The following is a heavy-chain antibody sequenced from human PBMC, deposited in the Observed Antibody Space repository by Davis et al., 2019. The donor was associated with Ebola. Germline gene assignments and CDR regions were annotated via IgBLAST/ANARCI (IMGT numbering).Heavy chain of an antibody. J-gene: IGHJ5*02. D-gene: IGHD3-16*01. CDR3: ARGSPRGGTVGH. CDR1: GFTFDTFS. Sequence: PGGSLRLSCAGSGFTFDTFSMNWVRQAPGKGLEWVSHISSSSSTTYYADSVKGRFTISRDNAKKSLYLQMNDLRHDDTAVYYCARGSPRGGTVGHWGQGTLVTVSS. V-gene: IGHV3-48*02. CDR2: ISSSSSTT.